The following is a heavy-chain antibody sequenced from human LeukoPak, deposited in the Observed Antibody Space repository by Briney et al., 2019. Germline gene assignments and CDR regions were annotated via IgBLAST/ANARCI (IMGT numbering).Heavy chain of an antibody. D-gene: IGHD4-17*01. CDR3: ARGPVDYGDYVT. Sequence: SETLSLTCTVSGGSISSYYWSWIRQPPGKGLEWIGYIYYSGSTNYNPSLKSRVTISVDTSKNQFSLKLSSVTAADTAVYYCARGPVDYGDYVTWGQRTMVTVSS. V-gene: IGHV4-59*01. CDR1: GGSISSYY. J-gene: IGHJ3*01. CDR2: IYYSGST.